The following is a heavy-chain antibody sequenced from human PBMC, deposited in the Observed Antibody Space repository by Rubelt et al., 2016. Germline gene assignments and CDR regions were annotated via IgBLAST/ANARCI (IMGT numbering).Heavy chain of an antibody. CDR2: ISGSGGST. CDR1: GFTFSSFG. D-gene: IGHD3-10*01. V-gene: IGHV3-23*04. Sequence: EVQLVESGGGLVQPGGSLRLSCAASGFTFSSFGMSWVRQAPGKGLQWVSSISGSGGSTYYADSVKGRFTISRDNSKNTLSLQMNSLRAEDTAVYYCARARSMVRGVIDYWGQGTLVTVSS. CDR3: ARARSMVRGVIDY. J-gene: IGHJ4*02.